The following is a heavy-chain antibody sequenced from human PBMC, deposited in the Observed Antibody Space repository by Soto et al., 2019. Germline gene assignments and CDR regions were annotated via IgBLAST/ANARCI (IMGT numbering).Heavy chain of an antibody. CDR1: GFSFSTFG. J-gene: IGHJ5*02. D-gene: IGHD1-1*01. CDR3: AKDDGTGS. V-gene: IGHV3-30*18. Sequence: QVQLVESGGGVVQPGRSLRLSCAASGFSFSTFGMHWVRQAPGKGLEWLAGMLYDGTNIHYADSVKGRFTISRDSSKNTGYLEMNNLRAEDTAVYCCAKDDGTGSWGQGTLVTVSS. CDR2: MLYDGTNI.